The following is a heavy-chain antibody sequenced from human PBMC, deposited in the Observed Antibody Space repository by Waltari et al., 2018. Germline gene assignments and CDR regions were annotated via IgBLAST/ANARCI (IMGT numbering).Heavy chain of an antibody. D-gene: IGHD2-15*01. V-gene: IGHV3-30*02. CDR1: GFTFSSYG. J-gene: IGHJ6*03. Sequence: QVQLVESGGGVVQPGGSLRLSCAASGFTFSSYGMHWVRQAPGKGLEWVAFIRYDGSNKYYADSVKGRFTISRDNSKNTLYLQMNSLRAEDTAVYYCVKGMVVAAAPYYYYYMDVWGKG. CDR2: IRYDGSNK. CDR3: VKGMVVAAAPYYYYYMDV.